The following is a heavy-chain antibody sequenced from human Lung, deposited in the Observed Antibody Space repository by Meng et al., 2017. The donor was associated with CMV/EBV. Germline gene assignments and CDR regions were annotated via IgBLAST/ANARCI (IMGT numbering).Heavy chain of an antibody. V-gene: IGHV1-2*02. CDR1: GYTFTGYY. D-gene: IGHD2-2*01. Sequence: ASVKVSCKASGYTFTGYYIHWVRQAPGQGLEYMGWINPNSGGTHYAQKFQGRVNMTRDTSISTAYMELNRLRSDDTAVYYCERGDVIVVVPATIPRVGMDVWGQGTTVTVSS. J-gene: IGHJ6*02. CDR2: INPNSGGT. CDR3: ERGDVIVVVPATIPRVGMDV.